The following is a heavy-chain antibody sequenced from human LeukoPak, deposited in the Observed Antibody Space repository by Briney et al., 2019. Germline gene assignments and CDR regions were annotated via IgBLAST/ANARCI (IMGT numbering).Heavy chain of an antibody. CDR3: ARGYNWNYRKSYYYYYMDV. CDR2: ISSSSSYI. CDR1: GFTFSSYS. D-gene: IGHD1-7*01. Sequence: GGSLRLSCAASGFTFSSYSMNWVRQAPGKGLEWVSSISSSSSYIYYADSVKGRFTISRDNAKNSLYLQMNSLRAEDTAVYYCARGYNWNYRKSYYYYYMDVWGKGTTVTVSS. V-gene: IGHV3-21*01. J-gene: IGHJ6*03.